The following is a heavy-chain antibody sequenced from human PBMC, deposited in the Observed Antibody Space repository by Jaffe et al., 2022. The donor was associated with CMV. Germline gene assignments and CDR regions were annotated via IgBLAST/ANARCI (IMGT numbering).Heavy chain of an antibody. CDR1: GYTLTELS. CDR2: FDPEDGET. D-gene: IGHD3-22*01. V-gene: IGHV1-24*01. CDR3: ATWVRSSGYPYDAFDI. Sequence: QVQLVQSGAEVKKPGASVKVSCKVSGYTLTELSMHWVRQAPGKGLEWMGGFDPEDGETIYAQKFQGRVTMTEDTSTDTAYMELSSLRSEDTAVYYCATWVRSSGYPYDAFDIWGQGTMVTVSS. J-gene: IGHJ3*02.